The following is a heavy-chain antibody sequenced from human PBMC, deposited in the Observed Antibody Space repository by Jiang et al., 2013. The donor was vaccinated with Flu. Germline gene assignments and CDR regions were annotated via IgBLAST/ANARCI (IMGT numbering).Heavy chain of an antibody. Sequence: VQLLESGGGLVQPGGSLRLSCAASGFTFSSYAMSWVRQAPGKGLEWVSAISGSGGSTYYADSVKGRFTISRDNSKNTLYLQMNSLRAEDTAVYYCAKGGTDGYSGYHQFDYVGPGEPWSTVS. J-gene: IGHJ4*02. V-gene: IGHV3-23*01. D-gene: IGHD5-12*01. CDR2: ISGSGGST. CDR1: GFTFSSYA. CDR3: AKGGTDGYSGYHQFDY.